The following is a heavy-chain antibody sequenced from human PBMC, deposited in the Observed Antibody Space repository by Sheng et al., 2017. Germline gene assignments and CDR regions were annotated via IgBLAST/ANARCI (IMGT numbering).Heavy chain of an antibody. Sequence: QVQLQESGPGLVKPSETLSLTCTVSGYSISSGYYWGWIRQPPGKGLEWIGSIYHSGSTYYNPSLKSRVTISVDTSKNQFSLKLSSVTAADTAVYYCARVLYDILTGPPYFDYWGQGTLVTVSS. CDR3: ARVLYDILTGPPYFDY. CDR2: IYHSGST. V-gene: IGHV4-38-2*02. CDR1: GYSISSGYY. J-gene: IGHJ4*02. D-gene: IGHD3-9*01.